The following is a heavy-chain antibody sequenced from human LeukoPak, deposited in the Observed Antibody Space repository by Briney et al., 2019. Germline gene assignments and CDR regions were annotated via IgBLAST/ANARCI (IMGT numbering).Heavy chain of an antibody. CDR2: INTNTGNP. CDR1: GYTFSSYA. D-gene: IGHD6-13*01. J-gene: IGHJ3*02. CDR3: ARGAAYSSSWTHDAFDI. Sequence: ASVKVSCKASGYTFSSYAMNWVRQAPGQRLEWMGWINTNTGNPTYAQGFTGRFVFSLDTSVSTAYLQISSLKAEDTAVYCCARGAAYSSSWTHDAFDIWGQGTMVTVSS. V-gene: IGHV7-4-1*02.